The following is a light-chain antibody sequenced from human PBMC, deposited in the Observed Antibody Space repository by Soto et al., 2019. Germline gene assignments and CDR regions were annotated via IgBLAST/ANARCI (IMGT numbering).Light chain of an antibody. J-gene: IGKJ5*01. CDR2: ATS. Sequence: EFVLTQSPGTLSLSPGETATLSCRASESIINDYSAWYQQRPGQPPRLLIYATSKRAPGIPERFSGSGSGTDFTLTISRLEPEDFAVYYCQQYGRSPLFGQGTRLEIK. CDR3: QQYGRSPL. CDR1: ESIINDY. V-gene: IGKV3-20*01.